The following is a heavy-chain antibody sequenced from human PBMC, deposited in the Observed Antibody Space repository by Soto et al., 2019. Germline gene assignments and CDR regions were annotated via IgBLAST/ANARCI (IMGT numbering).Heavy chain of an antibody. CDR2: ISHDGDKE. CDR3: VASDLSFDF. J-gene: IGHJ4*02. CDR1: PFTFSTYA. D-gene: IGHD3-16*02. V-gene: IGHV3-30*09. Sequence: AGGSLRLSCEASPFTFSTYAMHWVRQTPGKGLEWLAVISHDGDKEHISDSVKGRFAISRDNSKNTLYLQISSLKDEDTAVYKCVASDLSFDFWGQGTPVTVS.